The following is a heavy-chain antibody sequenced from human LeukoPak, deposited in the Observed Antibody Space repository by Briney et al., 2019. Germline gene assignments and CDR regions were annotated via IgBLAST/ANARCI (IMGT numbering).Heavy chain of an antibody. Sequence: NASETLSLTCTVSGGSISSRSDYWGWIRQTPGKGLEWIGNLDSSGSTYYNPSLKSRVTISVGTSKNQFSLNLRSVTAADTAIYFCSRSHDYGGLYFYYYMDVWGKGTTVTVS. D-gene: IGHD4-23*01. V-gene: IGHV4-39*01. CDR3: SRSHDYGGLYFYYYMDV. J-gene: IGHJ6*03. CDR1: GGSISSRSDY. CDR2: LDSSGST.